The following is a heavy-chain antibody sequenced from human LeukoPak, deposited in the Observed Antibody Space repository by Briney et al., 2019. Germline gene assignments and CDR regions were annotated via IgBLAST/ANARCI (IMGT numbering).Heavy chain of an antibody. J-gene: IGHJ6*04. CDR1: GGSFSSHY. CDR2: INPRGST. D-gene: IGHD6-19*01. Sequence: SETLSLTCGVSGGSFSSHYWTWIRQPPGKGLEWIGEINPRGSTNYNPSLESRVTVSADTSRNQLSLSLTSVTAADSAVYFCARGLRQGSAWSWGPKEKSYQYMDVWGTGTTVIVST. CDR3: ARGLRQGSAWSWGPKEKSYQYMDV. V-gene: IGHV4-34*01.